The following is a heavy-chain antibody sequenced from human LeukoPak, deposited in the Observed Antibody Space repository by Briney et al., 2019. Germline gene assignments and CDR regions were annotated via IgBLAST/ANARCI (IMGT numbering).Heavy chain of an antibody. J-gene: IGHJ6*04. CDR1: GGTFSSYA. V-gene: IGHV1-69*13. CDR3: ASHTGDSSRRYYYYGMDV. Sequence: ASVKVSCKASGGTFSSYAISWVRQAPGQGLEWMGGIIPIFGTANYAQKFQGRVTITADGSTSTAYMELSSLRSEDTAVYYCASHTGDSSRRYYYYGMDVWGKGTTVTVSS. CDR2: IIPIFGTA. D-gene: IGHD7-27*01.